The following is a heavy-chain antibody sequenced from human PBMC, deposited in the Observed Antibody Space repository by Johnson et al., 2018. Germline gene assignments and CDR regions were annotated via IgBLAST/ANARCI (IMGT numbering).Heavy chain of an antibody. CDR1: GFTFSTYI. CDR3: VRDLSTTTGGYFQH. CDR2: LSRSNSYG. J-gene: IGHJ1*01. Sequence: VQLVQSGGGLVQPGGSLRLSCAASGFTFSTYIMNWVRQAPGKGLEWVSSLSRSNSYGYYADSVKGRFTISRDNAKNSLDLQMNSLRVEDTAVYYCVRDLSTTTGGYFQHWGQGTLVTVSS. V-gene: IGHV3-21*01. D-gene: IGHD1-14*01.